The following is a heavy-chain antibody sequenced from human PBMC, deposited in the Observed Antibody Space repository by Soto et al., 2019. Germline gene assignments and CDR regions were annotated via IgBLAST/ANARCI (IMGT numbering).Heavy chain of an antibody. CDR3: ARDQRDDYFDY. CDR2: IYYSGST. V-gene: IGHV4-31*03. D-gene: IGHD2-21*02. Sequence: QVQLQESGPGLVKPSQTLSLTCTVSGGSISSGGYYWSWIRQHPGKGLEGIGHIYYSGSTYYNPSLKSRVTISVDTSKNQFSLKLSSVTAADTAVYYCARDQRDDYFDYWGQGTLVTVSS. CDR1: GGSISSGGYY. J-gene: IGHJ4*02.